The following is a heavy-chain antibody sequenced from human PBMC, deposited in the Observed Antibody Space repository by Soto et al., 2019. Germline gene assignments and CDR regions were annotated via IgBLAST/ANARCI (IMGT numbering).Heavy chain of an antibody. CDR2: IYTSGST. J-gene: IGHJ4*02. CDR3: ARVGSSGWSPDY. CDR1: GGSISSYY. V-gene: IGHV4-4*07. Sequence: PSDTLSLTCTFSGGSISSYYLSWIRQPAGKGLEWIGRIYTSGSTNYNPSLKSRVTMSVDTSKNQFSLKLSSVTAADTAVYYCARVGSSGWSPDYWGQGTLVTVSS. D-gene: IGHD6-19*01.